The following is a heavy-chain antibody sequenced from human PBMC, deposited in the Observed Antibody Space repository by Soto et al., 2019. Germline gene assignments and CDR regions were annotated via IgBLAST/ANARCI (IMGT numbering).Heavy chain of an antibody. D-gene: IGHD2-15*01. V-gene: IGHV3-33*01. Sequence: QVQLVESGGGVVQPGRSLRLSCAASGFTFSSYGMHWVRQAPGKGLEWVAVIWYDGSNKYYADSVKGRFTISRDNSKNTLYLERNSLRAEDTAVYYCARDRGGTYYFDYWGQGTLVTVSS. CDR3: ARDRGGTYYFDY. J-gene: IGHJ4*02. CDR1: GFTFSSYG. CDR2: IWYDGSNK.